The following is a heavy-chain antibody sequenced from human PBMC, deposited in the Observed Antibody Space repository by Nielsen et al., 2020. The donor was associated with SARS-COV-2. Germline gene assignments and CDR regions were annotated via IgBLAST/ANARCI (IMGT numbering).Heavy chain of an antibody. D-gene: IGHD3-10*01. CDR3: AESVYYYGSGSFLMDV. CDR2: ISAYNGNT. Sequence: ASVKVSCKASGYTFTSYGISWVRQAPAQELEWMGWISAYNGNTNYAQKLQGRVTMTTDTSTSTAYMALRSLRSDDTAVYYCAESVYYYGSGSFLMDVWGQGTTVTVSS. J-gene: IGHJ6*02. V-gene: IGHV1-18*01. CDR1: GYTFTSYG.